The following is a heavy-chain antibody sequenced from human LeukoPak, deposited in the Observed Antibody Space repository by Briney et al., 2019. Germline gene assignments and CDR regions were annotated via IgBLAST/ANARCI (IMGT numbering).Heavy chain of an antibody. V-gene: IGHV3-21*01. Sequence: GGSLRLSCAASGFNFDTYSMNWVRQAPGKGLEWVSFISSRSSYIYYADSVKGRFTISRDKAKNSLYLQMNSLRAEDTAVYYCARPYGSGSYSAPQYYFGLDIWGKGTTVIVSS. CDR2: ISSRSSYI. J-gene: IGHJ6*04. CDR1: GFNFDTYS. CDR3: ARPYGSGSYSAPQYYFGLDI. D-gene: IGHD3-10*01.